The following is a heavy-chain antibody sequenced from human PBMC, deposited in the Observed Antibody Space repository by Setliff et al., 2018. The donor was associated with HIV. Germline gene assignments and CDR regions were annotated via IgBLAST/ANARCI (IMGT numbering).Heavy chain of an antibody. Sequence: GASVKVSCKTSGYSFTNYAIHWVRQAPGQGLEWMGWINGGIDRPEYSEKFQGRVTITRDPSASTDYMELSSLRADDKAVYYCSREYPPGIYCGYGVCQPNWFDTWGQGTLVTVSS. CDR1: GYSFTNYA. V-gene: IGHV1-3*01. J-gene: IGHJ5*02. CDR2: INGGIDRP. D-gene: IGHD2-8*01. CDR3: SREYPPGIYCGYGVCQPNWFDT.